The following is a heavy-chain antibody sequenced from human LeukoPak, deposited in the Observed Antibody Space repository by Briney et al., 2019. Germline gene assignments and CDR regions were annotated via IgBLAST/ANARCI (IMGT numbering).Heavy chain of an antibody. V-gene: IGHV3-74*01. CDR1: GFTFNRYW. J-gene: IGHJ4*02. D-gene: IGHD5-18*01. CDR3: VRHNYGYDY. Sequence: GGSLRLSCAAPGFTFNRYWMHWVRQAPGEGPVWVAHILNDGGSTSYADSVKGRFTISRDNAKNTLPLQMNSLRAEDTAVYYCVRHNYGYDYWGQGTPVTVSS. CDR2: ILNDGGST.